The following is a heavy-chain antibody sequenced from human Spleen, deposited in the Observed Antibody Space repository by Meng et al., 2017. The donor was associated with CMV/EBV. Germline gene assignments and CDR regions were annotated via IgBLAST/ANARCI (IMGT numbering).Heavy chain of an antibody. J-gene: IGHJ6*02. CDR1: GFTFSSYS. Sequence: GESLKISCAASGFTFSSYSMNWVRQTPGKGLEWVSFISRSSNTIYYAESVKGRFTISRDNAKNSLYLQMNSLRAEDTAVYYCARDRYCSSTSCPDVYYYYYYGMDVWGQGTTVTVSS. CDR3: ARDRYCSSTSCPDVYYYYYYGMDV. D-gene: IGHD2-2*01. CDR2: ISRSSNTI. V-gene: IGHV3-48*04.